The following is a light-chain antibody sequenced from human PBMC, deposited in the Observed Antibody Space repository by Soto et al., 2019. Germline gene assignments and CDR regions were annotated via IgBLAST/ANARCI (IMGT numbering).Light chain of an antibody. CDR1: QSVSSY. Sequence: EIVLTQSPATLSLSPGERATLSCRASQSVSSYLAWYQQKPGQSPTLLIYGIYIRATGVPVRFTGSGSGTEFTLTITSLQSEDFATYYCQQYNYWPPITFGQGTRLEIK. V-gene: IGKV3-15*01. CDR3: QQYNYWPPIT. J-gene: IGKJ5*01. CDR2: GIY.